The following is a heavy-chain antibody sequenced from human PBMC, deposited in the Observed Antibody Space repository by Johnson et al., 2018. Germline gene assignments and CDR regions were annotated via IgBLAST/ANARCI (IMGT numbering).Heavy chain of an antibody. J-gene: IGHJ6*03. CDR2: LKSKTAGGTT. V-gene: IGHV3-15*07. CDR3: TTDSQGWLHPYTYYYYYMDV. Sequence: VQLVQSGGGLVKPGGSLRLSCAASGFTFSNAWMNWVRQAPGKGLEWVGRLKSKTAGGTTDYDAPVKGRFTISKNDSKNTLYQQMNSLKTEDTAVYYCTTDSQGWLHPYTYYYYYMDVWGKGTTVTVSS. CDR1: GFTFSNAW. D-gene: IGHD2-15*01.